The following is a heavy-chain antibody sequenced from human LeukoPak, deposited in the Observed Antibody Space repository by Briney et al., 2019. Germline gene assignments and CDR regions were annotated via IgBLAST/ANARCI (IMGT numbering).Heavy chain of an antibody. CDR3: ARDGYHGSAAFLDGFDM. Sequence: PSETLSLTCSVSGASISSFFWNWIRQPAGKGLEWIGRIYAGGSTNYNPSLKSRVTMSLDTSKSQFSLRLNSVTAADTAVYYCARDGYHGSAAFLDGFDMWGQGTKVTVSS. J-gene: IGHJ3*02. D-gene: IGHD3-10*01. V-gene: IGHV4-4*07. CDR1: GASISSFF. CDR2: IYAGGST.